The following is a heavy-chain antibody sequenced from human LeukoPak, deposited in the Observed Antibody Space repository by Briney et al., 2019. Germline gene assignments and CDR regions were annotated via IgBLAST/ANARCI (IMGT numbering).Heavy chain of an antibody. CDR1: GFTFSSYA. CDR2: ISYDGGNK. D-gene: IGHD3-22*01. Sequence: GGSLRLSCAASGFTFSSYAMHWVRQAPGKGLEWVAVISYDGGNKYYADSVKGRFTISRDNSKNTLYLQMNSLRAEDTAVYYCAKEGTYYYDSSGYYYDLWGQGTLVTVSS. V-gene: IGHV3-30-3*01. CDR3: AKEGTYYYDSSGYYYDL. J-gene: IGHJ4*02.